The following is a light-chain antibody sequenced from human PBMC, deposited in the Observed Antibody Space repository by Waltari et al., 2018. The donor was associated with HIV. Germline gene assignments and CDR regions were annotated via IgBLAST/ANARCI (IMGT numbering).Light chain of an antibody. CDR1: ALPTRY. Sequence: SYELTQPPSMSVSPGQTARITCFGDALPTRYSYWYQQKSGQAPVLVIYEDSKRPSGIPERFAGSSSGTMATLTISGAQVGDEADYYCYSTDISGNHRVFGGGTKLTVL. J-gene: IGLJ3*02. CDR3: YSTDISGNHRV. CDR2: EDS. V-gene: IGLV3-10*01.